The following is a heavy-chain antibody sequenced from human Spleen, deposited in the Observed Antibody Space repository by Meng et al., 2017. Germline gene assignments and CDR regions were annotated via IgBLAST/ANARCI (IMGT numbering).Heavy chain of an antibody. V-gene: IGHV1-2*06. J-gene: IGHJ4*02. Sequence: QLVQSVPEVKTPGASVKFSGKASGYTFPDYWLHWVRRAPGQGLEWMGRINPKSGDTHYAQRFQGRVTMTGDTSISTAYMELSGLRSDDTAMYYCARDEDISAAGKLFGDYWGQGTLVTVSS. CDR1: GYTFPDYW. CDR3: ARDEDISAAGKLFGDY. D-gene: IGHD6-13*01. CDR2: INPKSGDT.